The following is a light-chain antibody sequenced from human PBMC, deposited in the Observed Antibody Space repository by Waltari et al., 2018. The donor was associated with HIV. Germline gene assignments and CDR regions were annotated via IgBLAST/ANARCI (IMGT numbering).Light chain of an antibody. Sequence: DIVMTQSPDSLAVSLGERATINCKSSQSVLYSSNNKNYLAWYQQKPGQPPKLLIYWASTREFGVPDRFSGSGSGTDFTLTISSLQAEDVARYYCQQYYSTPLTFGGGTKVEIK. CDR2: WAS. J-gene: IGKJ4*01. CDR1: QSVLYSSNNKNY. CDR3: QQYYSTPLT. V-gene: IGKV4-1*01.